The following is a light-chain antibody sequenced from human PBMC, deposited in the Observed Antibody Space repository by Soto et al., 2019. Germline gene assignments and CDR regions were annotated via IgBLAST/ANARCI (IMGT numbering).Light chain of an antibody. J-gene: IGLJ1*01. CDR3: QLFAGINNLGV. CDR2: EVN. V-gene: IGLV2-8*01. Sequence: QSALTQPPSASGSPGQSVTISCTGTSSDVGGYKYVSWYQQHPGKAPKLMIFEVNKRPSGVPDRFSGSKSGNTASLTVPGPQAEDEGDYYRQLFAGINNLGVFGTGTKLTVL. CDR1: SSDVGGYKY.